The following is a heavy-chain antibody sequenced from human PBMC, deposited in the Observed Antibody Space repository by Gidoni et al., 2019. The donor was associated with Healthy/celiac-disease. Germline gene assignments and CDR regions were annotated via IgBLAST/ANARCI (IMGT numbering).Heavy chain of an antibody. D-gene: IGHD3-10*01. CDR3: AREDTMVQGVISRYYYGMDV. CDR2: IYHSGST. CDR1: GYSISSGYY. J-gene: IGHJ6*02. V-gene: IGHV4-38-2*02. Sequence: QVQLQESGPGLVKPSETLSLTCAVSGYSISSGYYWGWIRQPPGKGLDWIGSIYHSGSTYYNPSLKSRVTISVDTSKNQFSLKLSSVTAADTAVYYCAREDTMVQGVISRYYYGMDVWGQGTTVTVSS.